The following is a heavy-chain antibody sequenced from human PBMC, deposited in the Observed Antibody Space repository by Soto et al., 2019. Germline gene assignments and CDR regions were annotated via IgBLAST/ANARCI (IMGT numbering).Heavy chain of an antibody. CDR1: GFTFSNYA. J-gene: IGHJ6*03. Sequence: EVQLLESGGGLVQPGGSLRLSCAASGFTFSNYAMTWVRQAPGKGLEWVSVIRGSGDVTYYADSVQGRFAISRDNSKNTLYLLMNSLRDEDTAIYYCAKHGGPSYSYYMDVWGKGTTVTVSS. V-gene: IGHV3-23*01. D-gene: IGHD3-3*01. CDR3: AKHGGPSYSYYMDV. CDR2: IRGSGDVT.